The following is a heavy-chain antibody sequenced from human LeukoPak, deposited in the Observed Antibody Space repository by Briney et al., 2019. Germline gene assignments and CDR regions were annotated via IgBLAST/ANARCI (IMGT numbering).Heavy chain of an antibody. CDR2: IRYDGSNK. D-gene: IGHD6-19*01. J-gene: IGHJ6*03. CDR3: AKAGYIAVRLLGNYMDV. Sequence: AGSLRLSWAASGFTFSSYGMHWVRQAPGKGLEWVAFIRYDGSNKYYADSVKGRFTISRDNSKNTLYLQMNSLRAEDTAVYYCAKAGYIAVRLLGNYMDVWGKRTTVTASS. V-gene: IGHV3-30*02. CDR1: GFTFSSYG.